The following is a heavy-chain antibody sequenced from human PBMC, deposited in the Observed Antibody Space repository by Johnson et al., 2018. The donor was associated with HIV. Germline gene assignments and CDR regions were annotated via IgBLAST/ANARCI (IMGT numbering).Heavy chain of an antibody. D-gene: IGHD1-26*01. J-gene: IGHJ3*02. CDR2: IKSKTDGGTT. Sequence: VQLVESGGGLVKPGGSLRLSCAASGFTFSNAWMNWVRQAPGKGLEWVGRIKSKTDGGTTDYAAPVKGRFTISRDNSKNTLYLQMNSLRAEDTAVYYCAREVGNAGAFDIWGQGTMVTVSS. CDR1: GFTFSNAW. V-gene: IGHV3-15*01. CDR3: AREVGNAGAFDI.